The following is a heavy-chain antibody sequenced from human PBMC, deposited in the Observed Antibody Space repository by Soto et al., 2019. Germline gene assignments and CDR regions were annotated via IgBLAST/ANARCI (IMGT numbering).Heavy chain of an antibody. CDR1: GGSITSANW. CDR3: ARVLRGWFDP. Sequence: SETLSLTYAVSGGSITSANWWTWVRQPPGGGLEWIGEISHSGITNYKASLKSRVTMSVDKTKNDVSLKLTSVTAADTAVYYCARVLRGWFDPWGQGTPVTVSS. V-gene: IGHV4-4*02. CDR2: ISHSGIT. J-gene: IGHJ5*02.